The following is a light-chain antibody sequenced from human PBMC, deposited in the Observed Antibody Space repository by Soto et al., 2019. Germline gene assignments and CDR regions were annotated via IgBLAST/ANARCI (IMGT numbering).Light chain of an antibody. Sequence: QSALTQPASVSGSPGQSLTISCTGTSSDVGGYNYVSWYQQHPGKAPKLMIYDVSNRPSGVSNRFSGSKSDNTASLTISGLQAEDEADYYCSSYTSSSTLVVFGTGTKVTVL. CDR2: DVS. J-gene: IGLJ1*01. CDR1: SSDVGGYNY. CDR3: SSYTSSSTLVV. V-gene: IGLV2-14*01.